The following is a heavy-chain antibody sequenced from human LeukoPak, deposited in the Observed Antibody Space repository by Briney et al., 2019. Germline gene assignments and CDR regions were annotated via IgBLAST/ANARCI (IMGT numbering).Heavy chain of an antibody. V-gene: IGHV4-39*01. D-gene: IGHD6-13*01. CDR1: LGSPSTSSYY. CDR3: AKPIAAAGPDAFDI. CDR2: VYFSVST. J-gene: IGHJ3*02. Sequence: PETPSLTRTLSLGSPSTSSYYSGSIRQPPGKGLGWIGRVYFSVSTYYNPSLKSRVTISVDTSKNQFSLKLSSVTAADTAVYYCAKPIAAAGPDAFDIWGQGTMVTVSS.